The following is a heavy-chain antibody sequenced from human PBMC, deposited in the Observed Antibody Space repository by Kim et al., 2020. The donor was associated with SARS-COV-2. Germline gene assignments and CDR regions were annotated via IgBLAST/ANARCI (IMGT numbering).Heavy chain of an antibody. J-gene: IGHJ3*02. D-gene: IGHD3-3*01. Sequence: QKLQVRVTMTTDTSTGTAYMELRSLRSDDTAVYYCARDRYDFWSGYAFDIWGQGTMVTVSS. CDR3: ARDRYDFWSGYAFDI. V-gene: IGHV1-18*01.